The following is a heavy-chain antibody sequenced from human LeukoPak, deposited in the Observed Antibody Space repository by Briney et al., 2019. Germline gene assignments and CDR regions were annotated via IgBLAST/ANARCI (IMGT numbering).Heavy chain of an antibody. CDR1: IFTFSNVW. D-gene: IGHD4-17*01. Sequence: GGSLRLSCAASIFTFSNVWMSWVRQVPGKGLEWVGRIKSKSDGGTTDFAAPVKGRFAISRDDSENTLYLQMNSLKTEDTAVYYCTTHTVTHDYWGQGTLVTVSS. CDR3: TTHTVTHDY. CDR2: IKSKSDGGTT. V-gene: IGHV3-15*01. J-gene: IGHJ4*02.